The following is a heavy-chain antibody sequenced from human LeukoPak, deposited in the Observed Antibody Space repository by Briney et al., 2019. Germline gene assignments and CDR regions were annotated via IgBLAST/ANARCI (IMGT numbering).Heavy chain of an antibody. CDR3: ARSSYPYYFDY. J-gene: IGHJ4*02. D-gene: IGHD6-19*01. V-gene: IGHV3-74*01. CDR2: VNNDGSST. Sequence: GGSLRLSCGASGFSFSSYWMHWVRQAPGKGLMWVSRVNNDGSSTTYADSVEGRFTISRDNARNTLYLQMNSLRAEDTAVYYCARSSYPYYFDYWGQGTVVTVSS. CDR1: GFSFSSYW.